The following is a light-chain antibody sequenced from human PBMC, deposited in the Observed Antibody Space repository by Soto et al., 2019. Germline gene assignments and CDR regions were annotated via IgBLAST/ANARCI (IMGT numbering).Light chain of an antibody. J-gene: IGKJ2*01. Sequence: DIQMTQSPSTLSASMGDGVTITCRASQNISVWLAWYQQRPGKAPKFLIYDASNLETGVSSRFSGSGSGTEFTLTIRSLQPDDFATYYCQQYDSSSPTFGQGTKLEIK. CDR1: QNISVW. V-gene: IGKV1-5*01. CDR2: DAS. CDR3: QQYDSSSPT.